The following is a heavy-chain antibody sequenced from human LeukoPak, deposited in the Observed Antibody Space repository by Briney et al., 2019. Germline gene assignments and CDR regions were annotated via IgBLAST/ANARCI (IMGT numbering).Heavy chain of an antibody. Sequence: ASVKVSCKASGYTFTGYYMHWVRQAPGQGLEWMGWINPNSGGTNYAQKFQGRVTMTRDTSISTAYMELSRLRSDDTAVYYCARGPLISYCSSTSCGVGYWGQGTLVTVSS. J-gene: IGHJ4*02. CDR2: INPNSGGT. CDR3: ARGPLISYCSSTSCGVGY. V-gene: IGHV1-2*02. D-gene: IGHD2-2*01. CDR1: GYTFTGYY.